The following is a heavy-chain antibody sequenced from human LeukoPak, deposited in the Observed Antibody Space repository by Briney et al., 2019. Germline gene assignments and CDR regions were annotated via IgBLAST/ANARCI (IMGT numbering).Heavy chain of an antibody. CDR3: ARGPRPISYSSSWYVSITHHYYYMDV. CDR1: GGSIRSNSYY. D-gene: IGHD6-13*01. CDR2: INHSGST. Sequence: PSETLSLTCTVSGGSIRSNSYYWSWIRQPPGKGLEWIGEINHSGSTNYNPSLKSRVTISVDTSKNQFSLKLSSVTAADTAVYYCARGPRPISYSSSWYVSITHHYYYMDVWGKGTTVTVSS. V-gene: IGHV4-39*07. J-gene: IGHJ6*03.